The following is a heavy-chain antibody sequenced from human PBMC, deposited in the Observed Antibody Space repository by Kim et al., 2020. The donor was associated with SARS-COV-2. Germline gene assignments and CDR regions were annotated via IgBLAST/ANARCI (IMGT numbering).Heavy chain of an antibody. CDR3: ARTTSSGGTY. D-gene: IGHD6-25*01. CDR1: GFTFSSYF. V-gene: IGHV3-7*01. CDR2: INQDGSDK. Sequence: GGSLRLSCAASGFTFSSYFMTWVRQAPGKGLEWVADINQDGSDKYYGDSVKGRFTVSRDNAKNSLYLHMGTLRADDTAVYFCARTTSSGGTYWGQGTLVT. J-gene: IGHJ4*02.